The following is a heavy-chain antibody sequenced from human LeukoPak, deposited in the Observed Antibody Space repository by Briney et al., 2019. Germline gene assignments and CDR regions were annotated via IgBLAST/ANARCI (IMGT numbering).Heavy chain of an antibody. CDR3: ARHSGASPHYFDY. D-gene: IGHD1-26*01. J-gene: IGHJ4*02. Sequence: PSETLSLTCAVYGGSFSGYYWSWIRQPPGKGLEWIGEINHSGSTNYNPSLKSRVTISVDTSKNQLSLKLTSVTAADTAVYYCARHSGASPHYFDYWGRGTLVTVSS. CDR2: INHSGST. CDR1: GGSFSGYY. V-gene: IGHV4-34*01.